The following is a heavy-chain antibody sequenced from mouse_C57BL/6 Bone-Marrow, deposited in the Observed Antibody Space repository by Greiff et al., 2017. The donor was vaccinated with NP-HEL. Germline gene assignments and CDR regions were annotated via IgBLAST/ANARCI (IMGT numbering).Heavy chain of an antibody. D-gene: IGHD3-1*01. V-gene: IGHV7-3*01. J-gene: IGHJ3*01. CDR1: GFTFTDYY. Sequence: EVQLVESGGGLVQPGGSLSLSCAASGFTFTDYYMSWVRQPPGKALEWLGFIRHKANGYTTEYNVSVKGRFTISRDNSQSILYLQMNALRAEDSAAYYCARCGGYRAWFAYWGQGTLVTVSA. CDR2: IRHKANGYTT. CDR3: ARCGGYRAWFAY.